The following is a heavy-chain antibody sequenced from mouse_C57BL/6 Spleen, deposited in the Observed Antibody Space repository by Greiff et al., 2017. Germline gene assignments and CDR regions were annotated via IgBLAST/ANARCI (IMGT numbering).Heavy chain of an antibody. V-gene: IGHV1-64*01. J-gene: IGHJ4*01. CDR3: ARRGVWYDYDGAMDY. D-gene: IGHD2-4*01. CDR2: IHPNSGST. CDR1: GYTFTSYW. Sequence: QVQLQQPGAELVKPGASVKLSCKASGYTFTSYWMHWVKQRPGQGLEWIGMIHPNSGSTNYNEKFKSKATLTVDKSSSPAYMQLSSLTSEDSAVYYCARRGVWYDYDGAMDYWGQGTSVTVSS.